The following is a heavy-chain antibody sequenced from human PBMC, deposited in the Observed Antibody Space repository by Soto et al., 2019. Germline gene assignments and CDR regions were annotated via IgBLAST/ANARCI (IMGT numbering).Heavy chain of an antibody. CDR3: ARTAAGNWFDP. J-gene: IGHJ5*02. Sequence: SETLSLTCTVSGGSISSYYWSWIRQPPGKGLEWIGYIYYSGSTNYNPSLKSRVTISVDTSKNQFSLKLSSVTAADTAVYYCARTAAGNWFDPWGQGTLVTVSS. D-gene: IGHD6-13*01. V-gene: IGHV4-59*01. CDR1: GGSISSYY. CDR2: IYYSGST.